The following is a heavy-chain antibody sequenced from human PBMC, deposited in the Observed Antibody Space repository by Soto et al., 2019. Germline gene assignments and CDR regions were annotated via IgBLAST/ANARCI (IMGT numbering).Heavy chain of an antibody. D-gene: IGHD2-2*01. CDR3: SSFCICSSTSCNLVDYYYGMDV. Sequence: SETLSLTCTVSGGSISSSSYYWGWIRQPPGKGLEWIGSIYYSGSTYYNPSLKSRVTISVDTSKNQFSLKLSSVTAADTAVYYCSSFCICSSTSCNLVDYYYGMDVWGQGTTVTVSS. J-gene: IGHJ6*02. CDR2: IYYSGST. V-gene: IGHV4-39*01. CDR1: GGSISSSSYY.